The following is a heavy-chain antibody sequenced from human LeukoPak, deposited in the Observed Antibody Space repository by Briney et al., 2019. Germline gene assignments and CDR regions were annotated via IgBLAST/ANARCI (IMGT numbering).Heavy chain of an antibody. CDR3: ARGPRITIFGVVMANDAFDI. V-gene: IGHV1-2*02. CDR2: INPKSGGT. J-gene: IGHJ3*02. CDR1: GYTFTDYF. Sequence: GASVKVSCKASGYTFTDYFINWVRQAPGQGLEWMGWINPKSGGTVYAQKFQGRVTMTRYTASSTAYMELSRLRVDDTVVYYCARGPRITIFGVVMANDAFDIWGPGTMVTISS. D-gene: IGHD3-3*01.